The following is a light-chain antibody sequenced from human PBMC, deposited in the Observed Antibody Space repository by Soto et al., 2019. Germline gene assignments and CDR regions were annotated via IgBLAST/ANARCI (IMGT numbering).Light chain of an antibody. V-gene: IGLV2-14*01. CDR2: DVS. J-gene: IGLJ2*01. CDR3: SSYTISSTLVV. CDR1: SSDVGGYNY. Sequence: QSALTQPASVSGSPGQSITISCTGTSSDVGGYNYVSWYQQNPGKAPKLMIYDVSNRPSGVSNRFSGSKSGNTASLTISGLQAEDVVDYYCSSYTISSTLVVFGGGTKLTVL.